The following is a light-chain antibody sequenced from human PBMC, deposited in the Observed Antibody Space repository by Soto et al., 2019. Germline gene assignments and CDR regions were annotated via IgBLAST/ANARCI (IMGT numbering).Light chain of an antibody. CDR2: AAS. V-gene: IGKV1-27*01. Sequence: DIQMTQSPTSLSASVGDRVTITCRASQGIRNFVAWYQQKPGKAPKILIYAASTLQSGVPSRFSGSGSGTDFILTINRLQPEYVATYSCQKYSSVPVFGPGTKVEIK. CDR3: QKYSSVPV. J-gene: IGKJ3*01. CDR1: QGIRNF.